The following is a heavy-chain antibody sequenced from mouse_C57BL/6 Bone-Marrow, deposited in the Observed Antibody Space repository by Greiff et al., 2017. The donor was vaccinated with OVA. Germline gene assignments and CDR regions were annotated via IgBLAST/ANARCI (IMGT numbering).Heavy chain of an antibody. J-gene: IGHJ3*01. CDR2: ISNGGGST. V-gene: IGHV5-12*01. Sequence: EVMLVESGGGLVQPGGSLKLSCAASGFTFSDYYMYWVRQTPEKRLEWVAYISNGGGSTYYPDTVKGRFTISRDNAKNTLYLRMSRLKSEDTAMYYCARHGGAWFAYWGQGTLVTVSA. CDR3: ARHGGAWFAY. CDR1: GFTFSDYY.